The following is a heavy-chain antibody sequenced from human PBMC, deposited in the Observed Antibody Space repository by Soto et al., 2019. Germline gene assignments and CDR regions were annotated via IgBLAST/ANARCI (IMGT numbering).Heavy chain of an antibody. D-gene: IGHD6-19*01. CDR2: IYHSGGT. CDR3: ARAGGLGAVAADY. J-gene: IGHJ4*02. CDR1: GGSISSGGYS. Sequence: QLQLQESGSGLVKPSQTLSLTCAVSGGSISSGGYSWSWIRQPPGKGLEWIGYIYHSGGTYYNPSLQSRVTISVDRSKNQFSLKLSSVTAADTAVYYCARAGGLGAVAADYWGQGTLVTVSS. V-gene: IGHV4-30-2*01.